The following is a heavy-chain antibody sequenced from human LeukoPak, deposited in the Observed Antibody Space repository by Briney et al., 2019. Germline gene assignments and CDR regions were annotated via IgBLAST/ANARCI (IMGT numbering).Heavy chain of an antibody. CDR1: GGSFSGYY. CDR3: ARGPTRITMIVVVITVRGGAFDI. CDR2: INHSGST. J-gene: IGHJ3*02. Sequence: SETLSLTCAVYGGSFSGYYWSWIRQPPGKGLEWIGEINHSGSTNYNPSLKSRVTISVDTSKNQFSLKLSSVPAADTAVYYCARGPTRITMIVVVITVRGGAFDIWGQGTMVTVSS. V-gene: IGHV4-34*01. D-gene: IGHD3-22*01.